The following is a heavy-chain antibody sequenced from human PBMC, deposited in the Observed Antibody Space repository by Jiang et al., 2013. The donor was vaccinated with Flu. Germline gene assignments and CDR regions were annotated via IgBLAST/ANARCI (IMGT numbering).Heavy chain of an antibody. J-gene: IGHJ3*02. D-gene: IGHD3-10*01. CDR1: GDSVPSNSAA. CDR2: TFYRSKWYN. V-gene: IGHV6-1*01. CDR3: ARDRSTMARGVIISPDVFDI. Sequence: TCAISGDSVPSNSAAWNWIRQSPSRGFEWLGRTFYRSKWYNDYAVSVRSRITIKPDTSKNQFSLQLNSVTPEDTAVYYCARDRSTMARGVIISPDVFDIWGQGTMVTVSS.